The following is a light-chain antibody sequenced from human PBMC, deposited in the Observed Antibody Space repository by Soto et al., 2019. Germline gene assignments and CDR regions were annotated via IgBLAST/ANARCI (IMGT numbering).Light chain of an antibody. Sequence: DIQMTQSPSSLSAPVGDRVTIACRPSLGIANDLGRCQQKPGTVPKLSIHRASALQSGVPSRVSGSGSDTDFTLTISSLQTEEVASYYCQKYDSAPTFGPGTKVDIK. CDR1: LGIAND. CDR3: QKYDSAPT. CDR2: RAS. V-gene: IGKV1-27*01. J-gene: IGKJ1*01.